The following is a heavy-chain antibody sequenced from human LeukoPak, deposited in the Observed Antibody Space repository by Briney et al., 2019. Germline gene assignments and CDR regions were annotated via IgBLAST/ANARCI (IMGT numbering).Heavy chain of an antibody. D-gene: IGHD3-16*01. CDR1: GYTFTSYA. CDR3: ARTPPGGDVDH. CDR2: INPSGGST. V-gene: IGHV1-46*01. J-gene: IGHJ4*02. Sequence: VASVKVSCKASGYTFTSYAMNWVRQAPGQGLEWMGIINPSGGSTSYAQKFQGRVTMTRDMSTSTVYMELSSLRSEDTAVYYCARTPPGGDVDHWGEGTLVTVSS.